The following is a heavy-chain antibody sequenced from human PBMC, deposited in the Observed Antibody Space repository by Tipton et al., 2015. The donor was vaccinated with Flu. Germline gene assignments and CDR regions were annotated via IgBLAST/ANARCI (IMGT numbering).Heavy chain of an antibody. CDR3: ARDPSLGMPDYFDY. CDR1: GDSISSNNW. J-gene: IGHJ4*02. V-gene: IGHV4-4*02. CDR2: IYHSGST. D-gene: IGHD2-2*01. Sequence: TLSLTCDVSGDSISSNNWWSWVRQPPGKGLEWIGEIYHSGSTTYSPSLKSRATISIDKSKNQFSLSLSSVTAADTAIYYCARDPSLGMPDYFDYWGQGILVTASS.